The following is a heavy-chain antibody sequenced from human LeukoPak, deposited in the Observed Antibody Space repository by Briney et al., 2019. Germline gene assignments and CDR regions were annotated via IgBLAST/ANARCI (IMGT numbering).Heavy chain of an antibody. D-gene: IGHD5-12*01. CDR2: IKQDGSEK. V-gene: IGHV3-7*03. Sequence: GGSLRLSCAASGFTFSSYWMSWVRQAPGKGLEWVANIKQDGSEKYYVDSVKGRFTISRDNAKNSLYLQMNSLRAEDTAVYYCAKGGGYSGYDGGVTNRYFDYWGQGTLVTVSS. CDR1: GFTFSSYW. J-gene: IGHJ4*02. CDR3: AKGGGYSGYDGGVTNRYFDY.